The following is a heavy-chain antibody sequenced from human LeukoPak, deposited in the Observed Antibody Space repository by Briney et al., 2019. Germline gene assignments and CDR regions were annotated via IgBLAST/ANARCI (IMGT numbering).Heavy chain of an antibody. J-gene: IGHJ4*02. Sequence: GASVKVSCEASGYTFITYDINCVRQAAGQGLEWMGWMNPNSGNTGNAQKFQGRVTMTRNTSISTAYMELTSLTSEDTAVYFCARIAAPGNRRLNFWGQGTLVTVSS. CDR1: GYTFITYD. CDR3: ARIAAPGNRRLNF. CDR2: MNPNSGNT. D-gene: IGHD6-13*01. V-gene: IGHV1-8*01.